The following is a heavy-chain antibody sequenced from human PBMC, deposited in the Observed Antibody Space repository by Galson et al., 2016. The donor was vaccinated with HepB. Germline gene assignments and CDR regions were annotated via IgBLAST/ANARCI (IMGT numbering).Heavy chain of an antibody. CDR2: IYIDGNA. V-gene: IGHV3-53*01. D-gene: IGHD6-19*01. Sequence: SLRLSCAASGFTVSDYYMTWVRQAPGKGLEWASVIYIDGNAYYAGSVMGRFTMSRDSSQNTVYLQMNSLGAEDTAVYYCARDHGSARYGGAFDIWGQGTMVTVSS. CDR1: GFTVSDYY. CDR3: ARDHGSARYGGAFDI. J-gene: IGHJ3*02.